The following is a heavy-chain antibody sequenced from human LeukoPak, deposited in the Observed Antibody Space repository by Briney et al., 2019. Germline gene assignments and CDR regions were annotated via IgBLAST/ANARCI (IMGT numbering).Heavy chain of an antibody. J-gene: IGHJ4*02. Sequence: SETLSLTCTVSGGSISSYYWGWIRQPPGKGLEWLGSIYYSGSTYYNPSLKSRVTISVDTSKNQFSLKLSSVTAADTAVYYCARDNSGIAAAGQFDYWGQGTLVTVSS. CDR2: IYYSGST. CDR1: GGSISSYY. V-gene: IGHV4-39*07. CDR3: ARDNSGIAAAGQFDY. D-gene: IGHD6-13*01.